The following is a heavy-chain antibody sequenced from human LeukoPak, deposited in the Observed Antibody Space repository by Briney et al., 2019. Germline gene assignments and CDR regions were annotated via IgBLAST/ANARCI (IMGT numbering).Heavy chain of an antibody. Sequence: SETLSLTCTVSGGSISSYYWSWIRQPAGKGLEWIGRIYTSGSTNYNPSLKSRVTMSVDTSKNQFSLKLSSVTAADTAVYYCARDLADYGESWFDPWGQGTLVTVSS. CDR2: IYTSGST. D-gene: IGHD4-17*01. J-gene: IGHJ5*02. V-gene: IGHV4-4*07. CDR3: ARDLADYGESWFDP. CDR1: GGSISSYY.